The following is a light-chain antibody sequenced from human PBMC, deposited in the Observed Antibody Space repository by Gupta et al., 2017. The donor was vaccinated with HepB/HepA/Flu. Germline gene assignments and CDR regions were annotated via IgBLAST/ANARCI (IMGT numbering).Light chain of an antibody. Sequence: DIQMTQSPSSLSASVGDRVTITCRTSQRIRNYLNWYHQKPVTATKLLISGASNLKTGVTSRFSGSGFEKDFTLPISGLQPEDFATYYCQQSLTAPWTFGQGTKVEIK. CDR1: QRIRNY. CDR3: QQSLTAPWT. CDR2: GAS. J-gene: IGKJ1*01. V-gene: IGKV1-39*01.